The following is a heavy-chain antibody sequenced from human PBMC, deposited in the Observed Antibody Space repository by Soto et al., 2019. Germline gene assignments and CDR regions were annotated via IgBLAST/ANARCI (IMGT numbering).Heavy chain of an antibody. D-gene: IGHD5-18*01. CDR1: GYSFTSYW. V-gene: IGHV5-51*01. CDR2: IYPGDSDT. CDR3: ARHGTVATAMVTGFDY. J-gene: IGHJ4*02. Sequence: PGESLKISCKGSGYSFTSYWIGWVRQMPGKGLEWMGIIYPGDSDTRYSPSFQGQVTISADKSISTAYLQWSSLKASDTAMYYCARHGTVATAMVTGFDYWGQGTLVTVSS.